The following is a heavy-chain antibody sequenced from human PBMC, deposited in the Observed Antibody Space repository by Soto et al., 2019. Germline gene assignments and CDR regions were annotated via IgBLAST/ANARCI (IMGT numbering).Heavy chain of an antibody. CDR1: GGTIISYY. Sequence: SETLCLTCTVSGGTIISYYWSWIRQPPGKGLEWIGYIYYSGSTNYNPSLKSRVTISVDTSKNQFSLKLSSVTAADTAVYYCGRGRYSGGSIAFDIWGQGTMVTVSS. J-gene: IGHJ3*02. D-gene: IGHD6-19*01. CDR3: GRGRYSGGSIAFDI. CDR2: IYYSGST. V-gene: IGHV4-59*01.